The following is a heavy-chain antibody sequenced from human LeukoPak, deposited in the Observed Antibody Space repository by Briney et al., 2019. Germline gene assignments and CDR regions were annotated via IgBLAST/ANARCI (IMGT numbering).Heavy chain of an antibody. Sequence: GASVKVSCKASGFTFTSSAVQWVRQARGQRLEWIGWIVVGSGNTNYAQKFQERVTITRDMSTSTAYMELSSLRSEDTAAYYCAAVPPYSSSSGIVDYWGQGTLVTVSS. D-gene: IGHD6-6*01. J-gene: IGHJ4*02. V-gene: IGHV1-58*01. CDR3: AAVPPYSSSSGIVDY. CDR1: GFTFTSSA. CDR2: IVVGSGNT.